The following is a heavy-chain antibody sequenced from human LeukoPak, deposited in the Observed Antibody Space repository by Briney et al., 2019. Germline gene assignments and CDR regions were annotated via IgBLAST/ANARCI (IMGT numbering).Heavy chain of an antibody. CDR3: ARVASDAFDI. Sequence: SETLSLTCTVSGGSISSRSYYWGWIRQPPGKGLEWIGSIYYSGSTYYNPSLKSRVTISVDTSKNQFSLKLSSVTAADTAVYYCARVASDAFDIWGQGTMVTVSS. CDR2: IYYSGST. J-gene: IGHJ3*02. V-gene: IGHV4-39*07. CDR1: GGSISSRSYY.